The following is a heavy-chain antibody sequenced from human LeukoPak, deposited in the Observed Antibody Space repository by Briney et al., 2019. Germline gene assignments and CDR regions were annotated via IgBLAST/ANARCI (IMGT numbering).Heavy chain of an antibody. CDR1: GGSVSSNNYY. CDR2: VFYSGTT. CDR3: ARLARSTRDYSWHFDL. D-gene: IGHD4-17*01. J-gene: IGHJ2*01. Sequence: PSETLSLTCTVSGGSVSSNNYYWTWLRQPPGMGRQWIGTVFYSGTTYYNPSLKSRATTSVDTSKNQFSLKLSSVTVADMAVYYCARLARSTRDYSWHFDLWGRGTLVTVSS. V-gene: IGHV4-39*01.